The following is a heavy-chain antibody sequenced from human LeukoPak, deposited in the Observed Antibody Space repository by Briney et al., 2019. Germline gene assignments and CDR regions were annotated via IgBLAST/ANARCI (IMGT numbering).Heavy chain of an antibody. D-gene: IGHD6-6*01. CDR2: IYSFGST. CDR3: ARDGDSSSSDAGWFDP. CDR1: GGSISSGDYY. J-gene: IGHJ5*02. Sequence: TLSLTCTVSGGSISSGDYYWSWIRQPPGKGLEGVGYIYSFGSTYYNPSLIIRFTISVDTSKNQFSLKLSSVTAADTAVYYCARDGDSSSSDAGWFDPWGQGTLVTVSS. V-gene: IGHV4-30-4*08.